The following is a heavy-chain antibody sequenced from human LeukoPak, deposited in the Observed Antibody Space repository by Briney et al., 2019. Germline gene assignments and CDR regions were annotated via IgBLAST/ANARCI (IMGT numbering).Heavy chain of an antibody. D-gene: IGHD3-3*01. V-gene: IGHV4-61*02. Sequence: SETLSLTCTVSGGSISSGSYYWSWIRQPAGKGLEWIGRIHTSRSTNYNPSLKSRVTISVDTSKNQFSLKLSSVTAADTAVYYCARSRAYSYYDFWSGSPTLDYWGQGTLVTVSS. CDR1: GGSISSGSYY. J-gene: IGHJ4*02. CDR3: ARSRAYSYYDFWSGSPTLDY. CDR2: IHTSRST.